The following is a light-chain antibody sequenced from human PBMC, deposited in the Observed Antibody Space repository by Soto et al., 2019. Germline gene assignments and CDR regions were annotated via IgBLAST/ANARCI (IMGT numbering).Light chain of an antibody. Sequence: DIQMTQSPPTLSASVGDRVTITCRASQSIRNYLAWYQQMPGKAPKLLIYGASSLQSGVPSRFSGSGSGTEFTLTFSSLQPDDFATYFCQHHNSYSQTFGQGTKVEIK. CDR3: QHHNSYSQT. J-gene: IGKJ1*01. V-gene: IGKV1-5*01. CDR1: QSIRNY. CDR2: GAS.